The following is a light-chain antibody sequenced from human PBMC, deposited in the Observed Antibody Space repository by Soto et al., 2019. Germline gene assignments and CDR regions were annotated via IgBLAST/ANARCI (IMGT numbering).Light chain of an antibody. V-gene: IGLV2-14*01. CDR3: SSYTSSSTHNYV. CDR2: DVS. CDR1: SSDVGGYNY. Sequence: QSALTQPASVSGSPGQSITISRTGTSSDVGGYNYVSWYQQHPGKAPKLMIYDVSNRPSGVSNRFSGSKSGNTASLTISGLQAEDEADYYCSSYTSSSTHNYVFGTGTKVTVL. J-gene: IGLJ1*01.